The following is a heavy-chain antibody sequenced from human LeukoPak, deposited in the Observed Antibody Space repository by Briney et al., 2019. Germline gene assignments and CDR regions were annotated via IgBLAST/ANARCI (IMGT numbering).Heavy chain of an antibody. CDR2: ISAYNGNT. D-gene: IGHD6-6*01. Sequence: ASVKVSCTASGYTFTSYGISWVRQAPGQGLEWMGWISAYNGNTNYAQKLQGRVTMTTDTSTSTAYMELRSLRSDDTAVYYCARVRPARPPPSIANRRANWFDPWGQGTLVTVSS. CDR3: ARVRPARPPPSIANRRANWFDP. CDR1: GYTFTSYG. V-gene: IGHV1-18*01. J-gene: IGHJ5*02.